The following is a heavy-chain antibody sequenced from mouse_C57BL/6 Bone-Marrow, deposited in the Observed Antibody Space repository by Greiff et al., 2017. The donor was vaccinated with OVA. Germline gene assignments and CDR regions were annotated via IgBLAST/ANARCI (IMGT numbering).Heavy chain of an antibody. CDR3: TTGYYYGSSSYFDY. J-gene: IGHJ2*01. CDR2: IDPENGDT. D-gene: IGHD1-1*01. CDR1: GFNIKDDY. V-gene: IGHV14-4*01. Sequence: EVKLMESGAELVRPGASVKLSCTASGFNIKDDYMHWVKQRPEQGLEWIGWIDPENGDTEYASKFQGKATITADTSSNTAYLQLSSLTSEDTAVYYCTTGYYYGSSSYFDYWGQGTTLTVSS.